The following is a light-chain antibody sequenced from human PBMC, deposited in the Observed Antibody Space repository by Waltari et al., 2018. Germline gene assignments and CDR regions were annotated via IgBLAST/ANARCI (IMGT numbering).Light chain of an antibody. J-gene: IGKJ4*01. CDR2: GAS. V-gene: IGKV3-15*01. Sequence: EIVMTQSPATLSVSPGERATISCRASQSVSSNLAWYQQKPGQAPRLLTYGASTRATGIPARFSGSGSGTEFTLTISSLQSEDFAVYYCQQYNNWPVTFGGGTKVEIK. CDR1: QSVSSN. CDR3: QQYNNWPVT.